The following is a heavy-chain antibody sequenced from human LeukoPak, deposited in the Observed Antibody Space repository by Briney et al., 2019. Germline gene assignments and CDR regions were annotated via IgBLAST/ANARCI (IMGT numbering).Heavy chain of an antibody. CDR2: MRTTSSI. D-gene: IGHD7-27*01. V-gene: IGHV3-69-1*01. Sequence: GGSLRLSCAASGFTISDYSMNWVRQAPGMGLEWISYMRTTSSIFYADSVKGRFTISRDNDENSLYLQMNTLRPEDTAVYYCVRDLNWAFGSWGQGTLVTVSS. CDR1: GFTISDYS. J-gene: IGHJ5*02. CDR3: VRDLNWAFGS.